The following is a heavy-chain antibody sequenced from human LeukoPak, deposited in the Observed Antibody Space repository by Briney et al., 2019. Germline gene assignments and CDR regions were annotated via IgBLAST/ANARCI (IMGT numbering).Heavy chain of an antibody. J-gene: IGHJ4*02. Sequence: PSETLSLTCAVCGGSFSGYYWSWIRQPPGKGLEWIGEINHSGSTNYNPSLKSRVTISVDTSKNQFSLKLSSVTAADTAVYYCASQTGTNVSGYYFDYWGQGTLVTVSS. V-gene: IGHV4-34*01. D-gene: IGHD1-7*01. CDR2: INHSGST. CDR1: GGSFSGYY. CDR3: ASQTGTNVSGYYFDY.